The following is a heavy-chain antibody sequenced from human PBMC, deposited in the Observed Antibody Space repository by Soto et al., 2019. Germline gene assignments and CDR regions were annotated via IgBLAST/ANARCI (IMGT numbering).Heavy chain of an antibody. CDR2: IYRTGST. V-gene: IGHV4-4*02. CDR3: ASRDPGTSVDY. CDR1: GNSFTSNNW. Sequence: SETLSLTCAVSGNSFTSNNWWTWVRQPPGQGLEWIGEIYRTGSTNYNPSLKNLVTISLDKSENQFSLKVTSQTAADTAVYYRASRDPGTSVDYWGQGTLVTVSS. J-gene: IGHJ4*02. D-gene: IGHD1-7*01.